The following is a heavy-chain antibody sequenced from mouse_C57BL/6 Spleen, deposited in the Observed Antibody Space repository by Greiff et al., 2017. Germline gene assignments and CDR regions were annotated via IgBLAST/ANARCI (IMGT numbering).Heavy chain of an antibody. CDR3: TRGGYDAFAY. J-gene: IGHJ2*01. CDR1: GFTFSSYA. D-gene: IGHD2-2*01. Sequence: EVKVVESGEGLVKPGGSLKLSCAASGFTFSSYAMSWVRQTPEKRLEWVAYISSGGDYIYYADTVKGRFTITRDNARNTLYLQMSSLKSEDTAMSYSTRGGYDAFAYWGQGTTLTVSS. CDR2: ISSGGDYI. V-gene: IGHV5-9-1*02.